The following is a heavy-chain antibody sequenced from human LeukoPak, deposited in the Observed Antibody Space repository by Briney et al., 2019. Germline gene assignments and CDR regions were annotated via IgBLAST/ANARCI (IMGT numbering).Heavy chain of an antibody. V-gene: IGHV4-34*01. Sequence: AETLSLTCAVSGVPFSNYYWSWVRQSPRQGLEWIGEINHSGYTNYNPSLKSRVTMSIDTSKNQFSLRLTSVTAADTGVYYCTRAVAGHPDWGQGTLVTVSS. D-gene: IGHD5-12*01. J-gene: IGHJ4*02. CDR2: INHSGYT. CDR3: TRAVAGHPD. CDR1: GVPFSNYY.